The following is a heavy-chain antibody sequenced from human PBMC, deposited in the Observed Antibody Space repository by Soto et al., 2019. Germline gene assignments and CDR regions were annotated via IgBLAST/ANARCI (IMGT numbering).Heavy chain of an antibody. CDR3: ASQKTVIRGPLSSNWFDP. Sequence: PGESLKISCKGYGYTFTDYWIGWVRQMPGEGLELIGLIYPGDSDTRYSPSFQGRVTISADKSISTAFLQWSSLRASDTAMYYCASQKTVIRGPLSSNWFDPWGQGTLVTVSS. D-gene: IGHD1-1*01. J-gene: IGHJ5*02. CDR1: GYTFTDYW. CDR2: IYPGDSDT. V-gene: IGHV5-51*01.